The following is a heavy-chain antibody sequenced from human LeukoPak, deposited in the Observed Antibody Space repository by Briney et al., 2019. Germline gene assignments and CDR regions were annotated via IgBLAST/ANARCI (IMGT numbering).Heavy chain of an antibody. Sequence: PSETLSLTRTVSGGSISSYYWSWSRQPAGKGLEWIGFIYYSGSTHYNPSLKSRVTLSVDTSKNQFSLRLRSVTAADTAVYYCARHHIQTPHHFDYWGQGTLVPVSS. V-gene: IGHV4-59*08. CDR1: GGSISSYY. CDR3: ARHHIQTPHHFDY. CDR2: IYYSGST. J-gene: IGHJ4*02.